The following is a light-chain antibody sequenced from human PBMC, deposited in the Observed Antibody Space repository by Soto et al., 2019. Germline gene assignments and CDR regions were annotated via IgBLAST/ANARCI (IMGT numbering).Light chain of an antibody. V-gene: IGLV2-14*01. J-gene: IGLJ1*01. Sequence: QSALTQPASVSGSPGQSITISCTGTSSDVGDYKYVSWYQQHPDKAPKLIIYVNSNRPSGVSNRFSGSKSGNTASLTISGLQAEDEDDYYCSSYRSSDTPYVFGTGTKLTVI. CDR2: VNS. CDR1: SSDVGDYKY. CDR3: SSYRSSDTPYV.